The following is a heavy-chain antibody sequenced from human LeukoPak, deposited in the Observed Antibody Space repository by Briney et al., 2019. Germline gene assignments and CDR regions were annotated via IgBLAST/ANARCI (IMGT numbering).Heavy chain of an antibody. CDR2: IYTSGST. CDR1: FGSINSGPYY. CDR3: ARDSLRYSSSWRGTGWFDP. Sequence: SETLSLACTVSFGSINSGPYYWSWIRQPAGKGLEWIGRIYTSGSTNYNPSLKSRVTMSVDTSKNQFSLKLSSVTAADTAVYYCARDSLRYSSSWRGTGWFDPWGQGTLVTVSS. J-gene: IGHJ5*02. V-gene: IGHV4-61*02. D-gene: IGHD6-13*01.